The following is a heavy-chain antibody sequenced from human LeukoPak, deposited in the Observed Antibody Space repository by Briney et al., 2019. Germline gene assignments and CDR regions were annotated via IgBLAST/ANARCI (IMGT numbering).Heavy chain of an antibody. V-gene: IGHV3-33*01. J-gene: IGHJ4*02. CDR1: GFNFSSYG. CDR2: IWYDGSNK. D-gene: IGHD4-17*01. CDR3: ARRSSTVTLDY. Sequence: GSSLRLSCAASGFNFSSYGMHWVRQAPGKGLEWVAVIWYDGSNKYYADSVKGRFTISRDNSKNTLYLQMNSLRAEDTAVYYCARRSSTVTLDYWGQGTLVTVSS.